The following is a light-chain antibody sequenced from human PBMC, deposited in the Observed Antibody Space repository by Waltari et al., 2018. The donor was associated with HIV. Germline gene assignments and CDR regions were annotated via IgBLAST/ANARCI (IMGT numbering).Light chain of an antibody. V-gene: IGLV3-21*01. J-gene: IGLJ3*02. CDR1: ALGSKT. CDR2: DEV. CDR3: QVWDSNSDHWV. Sequence: SYVLPQPPSVSVAPGTTARVSCGGYALGSKTVRWYQQKRGQAPVLVIFDEVDRPSGIPERFSGSNSVNTATLTISRVEAGDEADYYCQVWDSNSDHWVFGGGTKLTVL.